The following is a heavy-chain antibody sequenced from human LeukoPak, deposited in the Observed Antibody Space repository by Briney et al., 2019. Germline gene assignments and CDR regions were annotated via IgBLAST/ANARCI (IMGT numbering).Heavy chain of an antibody. Sequence: PGGSLRLSCAASGFTFDDYGMSWVRQAPGKGLEWVSGINWNGGSTGYADSVKGRFTISRDNAKNSLYLQMNSLRAEDTALYYCARAQRIMITFGGVIVNGGLYYFDYWGQGTLVTVSS. D-gene: IGHD3-16*02. CDR2: INWNGGST. J-gene: IGHJ4*02. CDR3: ARAQRIMITFGGVIVNGGLYYFDY. V-gene: IGHV3-20*04. CDR1: GFTFDDYG.